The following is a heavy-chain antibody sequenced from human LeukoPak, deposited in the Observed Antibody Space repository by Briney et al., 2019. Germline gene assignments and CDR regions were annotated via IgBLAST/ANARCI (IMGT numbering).Heavy chain of an antibody. J-gene: IGHJ4*02. CDR3: ARSIAVAGRIQLFDY. Sequence: PGGSLRLSCAASGFTFSSYAMHWVRQAPGKGLEYVSAISSNGGSTYYANSVKGRFTISRDNSKNTLYLQMGSLRAEDMAVYYCARSIAVAGRIQLFDYWGQGTLVTVFS. CDR1: GFTFSSYA. V-gene: IGHV3-64*01. CDR2: ISSNGGST. D-gene: IGHD6-19*01.